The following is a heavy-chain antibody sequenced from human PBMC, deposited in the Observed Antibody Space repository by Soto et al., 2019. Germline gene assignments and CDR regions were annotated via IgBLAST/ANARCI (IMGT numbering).Heavy chain of an antibody. CDR3: ATYTAYAKYYLDF. D-gene: IGHD2-21*02. J-gene: IGHJ4*02. CDR2: IYYSGST. V-gene: IGHV4-39*07. Sequence: SETLSLTCIVSGGSISSSSYYWGWIRQPPGKGLEWIGSIYYSGSTYHNPSLKSRVTISVDTSNNQFSLRLSSVSAADTAVYFCATYTAYAKYYLDFWGRGALVTVSS. CDR1: GGSISSSSYY.